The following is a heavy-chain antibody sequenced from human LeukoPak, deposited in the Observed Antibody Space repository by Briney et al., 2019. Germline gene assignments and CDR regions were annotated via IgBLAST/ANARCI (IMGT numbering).Heavy chain of an antibody. CDR3: ARDQDWAFDY. J-gene: IGHJ4*02. Sequence: PGGSLRLSCAASGFTFSSYSMNWVRQAPGKGLEWVSYISGSSTTIDYADSAKGRFIISRDNAKKSLYLQMNNLRAEDTAVYYCARDQDWAFDYWGQGILATVSS. CDR2: ISGSSTTI. CDR1: GFTFSSYS. V-gene: IGHV3-48*01. D-gene: IGHD3/OR15-3a*01.